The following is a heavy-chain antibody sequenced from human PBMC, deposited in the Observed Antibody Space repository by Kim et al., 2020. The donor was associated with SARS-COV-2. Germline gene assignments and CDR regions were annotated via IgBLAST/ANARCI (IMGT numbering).Heavy chain of an antibody. CDR3: AKDGMARNGVYDWFDP. J-gene: IGHJ5*02. Sequence: GGSLRLSCTASGFTFNIYAMSWVRQAPGKGLEWVSTIGGGDTYYADSVKGRFTISRDDSKNTIHLQMNGLRAEDTAVYYCAKDGMARNGVYDWFDPWGQGTVVTFTS. CDR2: IGGGDT. D-gene: IGHD1-1*01. V-gene: IGHV3-23*01. CDR1: GFTFNIYA.